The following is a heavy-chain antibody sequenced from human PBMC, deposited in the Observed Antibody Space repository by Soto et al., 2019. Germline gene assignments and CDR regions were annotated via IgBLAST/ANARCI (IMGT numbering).Heavy chain of an antibody. Sequence: NPSETLSLTCTVSGESIGSSLYYWGWRRQPPGKGLECIGSIYYGGSSNYNPSLESRVTISVDTSKNQFSLKLSSVTAADTAVYFCAGGTRHYESSGYYYNFDFWGQGTLVTVSS. CDR3: AGGTRHYESSGYYYNFDF. CDR2: IYYGGSS. V-gene: IGHV4-39*01. D-gene: IGHD3-22*01. CDR1: GESIGSSLYY. J-gene: IGHJ4*02.